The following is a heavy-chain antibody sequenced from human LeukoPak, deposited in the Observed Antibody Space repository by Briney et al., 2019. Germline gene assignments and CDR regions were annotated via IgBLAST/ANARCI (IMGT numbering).Heavy chain of an antibody. D-gene: IGHD3-9*01. J-gene: IGHJ4*02. CDR3: ARTPGRRGGELRYFDWLFRTPPSPSFDY. V-gene: IGHV4-30-4*01. Sequence: PSETLSLTCTVSGGSISSGDYYWSWIRQPPGKGLEWIGYIYYSGSTNYNPSLKSRVTISVDTSKNQFSLKLSSVTAADTAVCYCARTPGRRGGELRYFDWLFRTPPSPSFDYWGQGTLVTVSS. CDR2: IYYSGST. CDR1: GGSISSGDYY.